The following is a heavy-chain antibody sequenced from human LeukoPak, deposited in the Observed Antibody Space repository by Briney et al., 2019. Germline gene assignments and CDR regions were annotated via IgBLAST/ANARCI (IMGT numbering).Heavy chain of an antibody. Sequence: SETLSLTCTVSGASISSSYWSWIRQPPGKGLEWIGYISNHGSANYNPSLNSPVTISVGTSQNQFFLELSSVTAADTAVYYCARASYTEDNSAYTGGYFMDVWGKGTTVTVSS. CDR1: GASISSSY. CDR2: ISNHGSA. CDR3: ARASYTEDNSAYTGGYFMDV. D-gene: IGHD2-2*02. V-gene: IGHV4-59*01. J-gene: IGHJ6*03.